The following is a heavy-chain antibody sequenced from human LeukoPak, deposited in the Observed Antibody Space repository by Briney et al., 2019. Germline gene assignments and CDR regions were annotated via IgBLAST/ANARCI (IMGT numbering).Heavy chain of an antibody. Sequence: SQTLSLTCTVSGGSISSGGYYWSWIRQHPGKGLEWFGYIYYSGSTYYNPSLKSRVTISVDTSKNQFSLKLSSVTAADTAVYYCARVGSSWPNWFDPWGQGTLVTVSS. V-gene: IGHV4-31*03. CDR2: IYYSGST. D-gene: IGHD6-13*01. CDR3: ARVGSSWPNWFDP. J-gene: IGHJ5*02. CDR1: GGSISSGGYY.